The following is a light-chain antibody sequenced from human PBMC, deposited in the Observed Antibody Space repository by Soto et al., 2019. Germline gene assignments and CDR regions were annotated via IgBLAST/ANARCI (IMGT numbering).Light chain of an antibody. CDR1: NIGSKS. J-gene: IGLJ2*01. CDR3: QVWDSSSDHVV. V-gene: IGLV3-21*04. Sequence: SYELTQPPSVSVAPGKTARITCGGNNIGSKSVLWYQQKPGQAPVLVIYYDSDRPSGIPERFSGSNSGNTATLTISRVEAGDEADYHCQVWDSSSDHVVFGGGTKLTVL. CDR2: YDS.